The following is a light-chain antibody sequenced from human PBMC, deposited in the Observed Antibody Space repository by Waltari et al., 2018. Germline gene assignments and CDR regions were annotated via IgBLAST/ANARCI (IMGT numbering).Light chain of an antibody. V-gene: IGKV1-39*01. Sequence: DIQMTKSPYSLSTSVGDRVTITCRASQTIGHYLNWYQQKAGAAPKLLISAASTLQPGVPSRFSGSGSGTDFALTISSLQPEDFATYYCQQSYTTLITFGQGTRLEIK. CDR2: AAS. J-gene: IGKJ5*01. CDR3: QQSYTTLIT. CDR1: QTIGHY.